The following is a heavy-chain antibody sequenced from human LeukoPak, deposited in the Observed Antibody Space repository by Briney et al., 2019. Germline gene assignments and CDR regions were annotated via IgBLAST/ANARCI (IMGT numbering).Heavy chain of an antibody. CDR1: GFTFSSYS. CDR2: ISSSSSTI. D-gene: IGHD6-6*01. Sequence: PGGSLRLSCAASGFTFSSYSMNWVRQAPGKGLEWVSYISSSSSTIYYADSVKGRFTISRDNAKNSLYLQMNSLRAEDTAVYYCAKELGIAARFPDCFDYWGQGTLVTVSS. CDR3: AKELGIAARFPDCFDY. V-gene: IGHV3-48*01. J-gene: IGHJ4*02.